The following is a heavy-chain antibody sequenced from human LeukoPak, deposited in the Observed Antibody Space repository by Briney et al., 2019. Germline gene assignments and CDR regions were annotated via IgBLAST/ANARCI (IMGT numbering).Heavy chain of an antibody. CDR1: GYTFTDHY. CDR2: INPNSGGT. Sequence: ASVKVSCKASGYTFTDHYMHWVRQAPGQGLEWMGWINPNSGGTNYAQKFQGWVTMTRDTSISTAYMELSRLRSDDTAVYYCARDPNPTVITPSYGMDVWGQGTTVTVSS. D-gene: IGHD4-23*01. V-gene: IGHV1-2*04. J-gene: IGHJ6*02. CDR3: ARDPNPTVITPSYGMDV.